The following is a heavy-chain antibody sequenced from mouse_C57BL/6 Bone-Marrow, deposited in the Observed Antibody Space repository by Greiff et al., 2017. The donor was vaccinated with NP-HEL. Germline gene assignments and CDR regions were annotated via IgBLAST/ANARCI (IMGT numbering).Heavy chain of an antibody. Sequence: QVQLKESGPGLVQPSQSLSITCTVSGFSLTSYGVHWVRQSPGKGLEWLGVIWSGGSTDYNAAFISRLSISKDNSKSQVFFKMNSLQADDTAIYYCASSIYYYGSSYVKAMDYWGQGTSVTVSS. J-gene: IGHJ4*01. V-gene: IGHV2-2*01. CDR1: GFSLTSYG. CDR2: IWSGGST. CDR3: ASSIYYYGSSYVKAMDY. D-gene: IGHD1-1*01.